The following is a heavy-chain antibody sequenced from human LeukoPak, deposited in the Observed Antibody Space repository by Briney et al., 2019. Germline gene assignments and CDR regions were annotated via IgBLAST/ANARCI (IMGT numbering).Heavy chain of an antibody. CDR1: GFTFSSYA. D-gene: IGHD2-2*01. J-gene: IGHJ4*02. CDR3: AKHRPRYCSSTSCYDLDY. Sequence: GGSLRLSCAASGFTFSSYAMSWVRQAPGKGLEWASAISGSGGSTYYADSVKGRFTISRDNSKNTLYLQMNSLRAEDTAVYYCAKHRPRYCSSTSCYDLDYWGQGTLVTVSP. V-gene: IGHV3-23*01. CDR2: ISGSGGST.